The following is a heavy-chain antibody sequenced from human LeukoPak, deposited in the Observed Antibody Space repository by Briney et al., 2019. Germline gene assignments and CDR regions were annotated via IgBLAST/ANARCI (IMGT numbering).Heavy chain of an antibody. Sequence: SETLSLTCAVSGGSISSGGYSWSWIRQPPGKGLEWIGYIYHSGSTYYNPSLKSRVTISVDRSKNQFSLKRSSVTAADTAVYYCASERVVERREYYYYYGMDVWGQGTTVTVSS. D-gene: IGHD3-3*01. CDR1: GGSISSGGYS. CDR2: IYHSGST. CDR3: ASERVVERREYYYYYGMDV. V-gene: IGHV4-30-2*01. J-gene: IGHJ6*02.